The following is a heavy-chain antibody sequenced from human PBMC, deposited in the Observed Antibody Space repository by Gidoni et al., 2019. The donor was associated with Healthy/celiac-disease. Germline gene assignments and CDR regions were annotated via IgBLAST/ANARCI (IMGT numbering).Heavy chain of an antibody. CDR3: ARGIVVVPAAMRVYYYYGMDV. CDR1: GYTFTSYY. V-gene: IGHV1-46*01. CDR2: INPSGGST. J-gene: IGHJ6*02. Sequence: QVQLVQSGAEVKKPGASVKVSCKASGYTFTSYYLHWGRQAPGQGLEWMGIINPSGGSTSYAQKFQGRVTMTRDTSTSTVYMELSSLRSEDTAVDYCARGIVVVPAAMRVYYYYGMDVWGQGTTVTVSS. D-gene: IGHD2-2*01.